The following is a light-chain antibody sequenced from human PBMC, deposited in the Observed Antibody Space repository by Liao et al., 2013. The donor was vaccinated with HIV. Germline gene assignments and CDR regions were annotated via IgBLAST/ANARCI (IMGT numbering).Light chain of an antibody. Sequence: SYELTQPPSVSVSPGQTARITCSGDALPKQYACWYQQKPGQSPVLVIYQDNKRPSGIPERFSGSNSGNTATLTISGTQAMDEADYYCQAWDRRSYVFGTGTKVTVL. J-gene: IGLJ1*01. CDR3: QAWDRRSYV. V-gene: IGLV3-1*01. CDR1: ALPKQY. CDR2: QDN.